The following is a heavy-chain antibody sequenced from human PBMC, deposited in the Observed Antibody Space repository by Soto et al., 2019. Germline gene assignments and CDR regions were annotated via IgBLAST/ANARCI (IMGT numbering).Heavy chain of an antibody. D-gene: IGHD2-21*02. CDR3: ARDLWGYCGTDCYPLDV. V-gene: IGHV4-4*02. Sequence: SETLSLTCAVSGTSISSTFWWTWVRQPPGKWLEWIGEVYHTGTTKYNPSLKNRVTISVDKSNNQFSLELRAVTAADTAVYYCARDLWGYCGTDCYPLDVWGQGTTVTVSS. CDR2: VYHTGTT. J-gene: IGHJ6*02. CDR1: GTSISSTFW.